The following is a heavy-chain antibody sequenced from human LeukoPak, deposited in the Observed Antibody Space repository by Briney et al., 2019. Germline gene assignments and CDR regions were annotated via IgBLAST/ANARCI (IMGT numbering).Heavy chain of an antibody. CDR1: GGSFSGYY. J-gene: IGHJ5*02. V-gene: IGHV4-34*01. CDR3: ARYLNSVTQPVPFDP. CDR2: INHSGST. Sequence: PSETLSLTCAVYGGSFSGYYWSWIRQPPGKGLEWIGEINHSGSTNYNPSLKSRVTISVDTSKNQFSLKLSSVTAADTAVYYCARYLNSVTQPVPFDPWGQGTLVTVSS. D-gene: IGHD2-2*01.